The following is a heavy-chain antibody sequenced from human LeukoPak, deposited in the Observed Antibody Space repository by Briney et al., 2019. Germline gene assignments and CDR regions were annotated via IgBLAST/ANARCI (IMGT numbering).Heavy chain of an antibody. CDR1: GFTFSDYY. CDR2: IKQDGSEK. CDR3: AREVVPAAFGY. Sequence: GGSLRLSCAASGFTFSDYYMSWIRQAPGKGLEWVANIKQDGSEKYYVDSEKGRFTISRDNAKNSLYLQMNSLRAEDTAVYYCAREVVPAAFGYWGQGTLVTVSS. D-gene: IGHD2-2*01. V-gene: IGHV3-7*01. J-gene: IGHJ4*02.